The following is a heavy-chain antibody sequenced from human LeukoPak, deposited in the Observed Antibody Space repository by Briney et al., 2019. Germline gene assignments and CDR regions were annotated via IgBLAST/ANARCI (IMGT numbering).Heavy chain of an antibody. Sequence: PSETLSLTCTVSGGSISSGSYYWSWIRQPAGKGLEWIGRIYTSGSTNYNPSLKSRVTISVDTSKNQFSLKLSSVTAADTAVYYCARESAVAGLDYCGQGTLVTVSS. CDR1: GGSISSGSYY. V-gene: IGHV4-61*02. CDR2: IYTSGST. J-gene: IGHJ4*02. D-gene: IGHD6-19*01. CDR3: ARESAVAGLDY.